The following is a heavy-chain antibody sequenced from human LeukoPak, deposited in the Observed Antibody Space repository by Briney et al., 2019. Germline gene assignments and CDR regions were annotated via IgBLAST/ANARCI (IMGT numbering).Heavy chain of an antibody. CDR2: IYYSGST. CDR3: ARDQAARGMDV. D-gene: IGHD6-6*01. V-gene: IGHV4-59*01. J-gene: IGHJ6*03. CDR1: GGSISSYY. Sequence: SETLSLTCTVSGGSISSYYWSWIRQPPGKGLEWIGYIYYSGSTNYNPSLKSRVTISVDTSKNQFSLKLSSVTAADTAVYYCARDQAARGMDVWGKGTTVTVSS.